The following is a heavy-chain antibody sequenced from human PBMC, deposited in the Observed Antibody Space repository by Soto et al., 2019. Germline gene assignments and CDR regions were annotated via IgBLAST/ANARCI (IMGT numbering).Heavy chain of an antibody. D-gene: IGHD3-3*01. Sequence: PSETLSLTCTVSGGSVSSGSYYWSWIRQPPGKGLEWIGYIYYSLSTNYNPSLKSRVTISVDTSKNQFSLKLSSVTAADTAVYYCASSYYDFYWGWGQGTLVTVSS. J-gene: IGHJ4*02. CDR3: ASSYYDFYWG. V-gene: IGHV4-61*01. CDR1: GGSVSSGSYY. CDR2: IYYSLST.